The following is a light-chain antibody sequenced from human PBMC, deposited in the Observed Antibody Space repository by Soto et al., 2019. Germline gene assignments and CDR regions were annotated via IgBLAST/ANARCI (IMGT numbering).Light chain of an antibody. CDR2: TAS. CDR1: QGIFSG. J-gene: IGKJ1*01. V-gene: IGKV1-12*01. CDR3: QHANSFPLM. Sequence: DIQMTQSPSFVSASVGDRVTITCRASQGIFSGLAWYQQKPGKAPNLLIYTASTLKDGVPSSFSDSGSGTHYTLTINSLQPEDFATYYCQHANSFPLMFGQGTKVEIK.